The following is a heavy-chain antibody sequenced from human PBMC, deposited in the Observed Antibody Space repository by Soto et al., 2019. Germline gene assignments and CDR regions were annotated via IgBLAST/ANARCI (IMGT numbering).Heavy chain of an antibody. V-gene: IGHV4-39*07. Sequence: SETLSLTCTVSGGSISSSSYYWGWIRQPPGKGLEWIGSIYYSGSTYYNPSLKSRVTISVDTSKNQFSLKLSSVTAADTAVYYCARDKTDYENAFDIWGQGTMVTVSS. CDR3: ARDKTDYENAFDI. CDR2: IYYSGST. D-gene: IGHD4-17*01. CDR1: GGSISSSSYY. J-gene: IGHJ3*02.